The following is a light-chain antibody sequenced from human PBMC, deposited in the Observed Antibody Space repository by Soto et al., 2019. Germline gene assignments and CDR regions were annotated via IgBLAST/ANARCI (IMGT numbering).Light chain of an antibody. Sequence: ELVMTQSSATLCASPGERATLSCRASQSVSSKLAWYQQKPGQAPRLLIYGASNRATGIPDRFSGSGSGTDFTLTISRLEPEDFAVYYCQQYGSSGTFGQGTKVDIK. J-gene: IGKJ1*01. CDR2: GAS. CDR3: QQYGSSGT. V-gene: IGKV3-20*01. CDR1: QSVSSK.